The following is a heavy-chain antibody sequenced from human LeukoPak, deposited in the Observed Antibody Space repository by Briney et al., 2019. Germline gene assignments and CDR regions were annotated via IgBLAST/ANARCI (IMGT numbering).Heavy chain of an antibody. D-gene: IGHD6-13*01. CDR1: GFTFSSYS. CDR2: ISSSSSYI. J-gene: IGHJ3*02. CDR3: ARGAWGSSSFDAFDI. V-gene: IGHV3-21*01. Sequence: PGGSLRLSCAASGFTFSSYSMNWVRQAPGKGLEWVSSISSSSSYIYYADSVKGRFTISRDNAKNTLYLQMSSLRAEDTAVYYCARGAWGSSSFDAFDIWGQGTMVTVSS.